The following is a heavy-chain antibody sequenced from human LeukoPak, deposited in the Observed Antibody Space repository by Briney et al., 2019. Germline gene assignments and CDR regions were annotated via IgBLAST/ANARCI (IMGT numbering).Heavy chain of an antibody. CDR3: ARAGRGTSSRALDY. V-gene: IGHV4-34*01. D-gene: IGHD1-1*01. J-gene: IGHJ4*02. CDR1: GGSFTDYY. Sequence: SETLSLTCAISGGSFTDYYWSWIRQPPGKGLEWIGDINDSGSTNSGPSLKSRVVISLDTSKSQLSLKLSPVTAADTATYFCARAGRGTSSRALDYWGQGTLVTVSS. CDR2: INDSGST.